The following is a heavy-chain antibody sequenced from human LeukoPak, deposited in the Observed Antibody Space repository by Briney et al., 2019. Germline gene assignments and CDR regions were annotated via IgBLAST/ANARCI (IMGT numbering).Heavy chain of an antibody. Sequence: ASVTVSCKASGYTFTSYGISWVRQAPGQGLEWMGWISAYNGNTNYAQKLQGRVTMTTDTSTSTAYMELRSLRSDDMAVYYCARDGRLESDYYYGMDVWGQGTTVTVSS. CDR2: ISAYNGNT. CDR3: ARDGRLESDYYYGMDV. D-gene: IGHD1-14*01. V-gene: IGHV1-18*03. CDR1: GYTFTSYG. J-gene: IGHJ6*02.